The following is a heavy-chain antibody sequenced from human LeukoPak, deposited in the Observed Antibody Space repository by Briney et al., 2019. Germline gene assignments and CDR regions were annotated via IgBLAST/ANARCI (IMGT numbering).Heavy chain of an antibody. D-gene: IGHD3-10*01. V-gene: IGHV3-23*01. J-gene: IGHJ6*03. CDR1: GFTLSNYP. Sequence: GGSLRLSCAASGFTLSNYPMGWVRQAPVKGLEWLSAIGEEKSGSWTKSADSVKGRFTISRDNSENTLCLQMNSLRAEDTAVYYCARAPGTVYYYMDVWGKGTTVTVSS. CDR2: IGEEKSGSWT. CDR3: ARAPGTVYYYMDV.